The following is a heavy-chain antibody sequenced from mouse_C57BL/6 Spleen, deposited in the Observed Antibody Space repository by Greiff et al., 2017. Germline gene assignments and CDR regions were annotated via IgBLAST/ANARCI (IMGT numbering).Heavy chain of an antibody. CDR3: ARHEDALYDYDGFYFDY. Sequence: VQLQQSGAELVKPGASVKLSCKASGYTFTEYTIHWVKQRSGQGLEWIGWFYPGSGSIKYNEKFKDKATLTADKSSSTVYMELSRLTSEDSAVYFCARHEDALYDYDGFYFDYWGQGTTLTVSS. CDR2: FYPGSGSI. D-gene: IGHD2-4*01. V-gene: IGHV1-62-2*01. CDR1: GYTFTEYT. J-gene: IGHJ2*01.